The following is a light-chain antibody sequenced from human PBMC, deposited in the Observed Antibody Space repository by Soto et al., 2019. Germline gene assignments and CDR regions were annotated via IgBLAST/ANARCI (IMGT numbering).Light chain of an antibody. CDR3: QQYGNSPWT. CDR1: QSVSSSY. CDR2: GAS. V-gene: IGKV3-20*01. Sequence: EVVLTQSPGTLALSRGERDTLSCRASQSVSSSYLAWYQHRPGQAPRLLIFGASSRATGIPDRFSGTGSGTDFTLTISRLEPEDFAVYYCQQYGNSPWTFGQGTKVDIK. J-gene: IGKJ1*01.